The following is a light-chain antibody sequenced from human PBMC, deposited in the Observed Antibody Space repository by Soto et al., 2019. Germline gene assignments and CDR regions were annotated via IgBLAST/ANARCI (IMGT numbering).Light chain of an antibody. Sequence: EIVLTQSPGSLSLSPGERATLSCRASQSVTRSFLAWYQQKPGQAPRLLISAASSRATGIPARFSGSGSGTDFALTISRLEPEDFAVYYCPHYGTSWTFGPGTKVEI. J-gene: IGKJ1*01. CDR2: AAS. V-gene: IGKV3-20*01. CDR3: PHYGTSWT. CDR1: QSVTRSF.